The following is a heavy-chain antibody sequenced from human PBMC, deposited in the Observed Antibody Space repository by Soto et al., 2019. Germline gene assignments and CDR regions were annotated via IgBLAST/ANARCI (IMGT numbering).Heavy chain of an antibody. CDR3: ASGRRDTAMFNSWFDP. V-gene: IGHV1-69*06. Sequence: QVQLVQSGAEVKKPGSSVKVSCKASGGTFSSYAISWVRQAPGQGLEWMGGIIPIFGTANYAQKFQGRVTITADKSTSTAYMELSSLRSEDTAVYYCASGRRDTAMFNSWFDPWGQGTLVTVSS. CDR1: GGTFSSYA. D-gene: IGHD5-18*01. J-gene: IGHJ5*02. CDR2: IIPIFGTA.